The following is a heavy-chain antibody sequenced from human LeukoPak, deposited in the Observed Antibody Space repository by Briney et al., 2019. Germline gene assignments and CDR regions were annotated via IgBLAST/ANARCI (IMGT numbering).Heavy chain of an antibody. CDR1: GYTFTSYD. Sequence: GASVKVSCKASGYTFTSYDINWVRQATGQGLEWMGWMNPNSGNTGYAQKFQGRVTMTRNTSISTAYMELGSLRSEDTAVYYCARGRYCSGGSCYSRRSFDYWGQGTLVTVSS. V-gene: IGHV1-8*01. D-gene: IGHD2-15*01. J-gene: IGHJ4*02. CDR2: MNPNSGNT. CDR3: ARGRYCSGGSCYSRRSFDY.